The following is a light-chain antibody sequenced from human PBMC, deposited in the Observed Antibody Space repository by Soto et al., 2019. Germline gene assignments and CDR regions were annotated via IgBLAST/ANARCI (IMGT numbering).Light chain of an antibody. CDR1: SSDVGHYNF. Sequence: QSALTQPHSVSGSPGQSVTISCSGTSSDVGHYNFVSWYQHHPGKAPKLLIYDVTTRPSGVPDRFSGSKSGNTASLTVSGLQGDDEADYYCASYAGTKNWVFGGGTKLTVL. CDR2: DVT. J-gene: IGLJ3*02. V-gene: IGLV2-11*01. CDR3: ASYAGTKNWV.